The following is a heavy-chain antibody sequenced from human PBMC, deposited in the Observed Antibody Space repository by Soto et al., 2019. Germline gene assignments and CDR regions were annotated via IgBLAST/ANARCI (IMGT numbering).Heavy chain of an antibody. D-gene: IGHD3-22*01. CDR3: ARAIGPTLFDY. CDR1: GFTFSSYD. J-gene: IGHJ4*02. Sequence: VGSLRLSCSASGFTFSSYDMHWVRQGPGKGLEWVSAIGTAGDTNYACSVKGRFTISRENAKNSLYLQMNSLRAGDTAIYFCARAIGPTLFDYWGQGTLVTVSS. CDR2: IGTAGDT. V-gene: IGHV3-13*04.